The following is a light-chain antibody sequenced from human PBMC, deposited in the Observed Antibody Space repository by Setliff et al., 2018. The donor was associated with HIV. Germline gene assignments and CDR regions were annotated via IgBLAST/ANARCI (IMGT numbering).Light chain of an antibody. J-gene: IGLJ1*01. CDR1: NSDVGGYNY. V-gene: IGLV2-14*01. Sequence: QSALAQPASVSGSPGQSITISCTGTNSDVGGYNYVSWYQQHPGRAPKLIIYEVRNRPSGVSHRFSGSKSGNTASLTISGLQAEDEADYFCTSYTTNTARVFGTGTKVTVL. CDR3: TSYTTNTARV. CDR2: EVR.